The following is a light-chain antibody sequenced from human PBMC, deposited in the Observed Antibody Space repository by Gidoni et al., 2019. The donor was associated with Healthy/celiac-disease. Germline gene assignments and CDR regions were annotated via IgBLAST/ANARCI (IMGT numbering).Light chain of an antibody. Sequence: ELVLTQSPGTLSLSPGERATLSCRASQSVSSSYLAWYPQKPGQAPRLLIYGATRRATCIPDKVQCRGSGTDFTRTISRLGPEDFAVYYCQQYGSSPLTFGGGTKVEIK. V-gene: IGKV3-20*01. CDR3: QQYGSSPLT. J-gene: IGKJ4*01. CDR2: GAT. CDR1: QSVSSSY.